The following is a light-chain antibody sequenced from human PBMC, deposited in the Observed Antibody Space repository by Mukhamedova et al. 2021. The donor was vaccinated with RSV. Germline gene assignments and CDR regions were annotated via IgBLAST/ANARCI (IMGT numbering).Light chain of an antibody. CDR3: QQYNSWSSFT. CDR2: EAT. J-gene: IGKJ3*01. V-gene: IGKV1-5*01. Sequence: WYQRRVHGKAPKVLIFEATKLQSGVPSRFSGSGSGTEFSLTIGSLQPDDFATYYCQQYNSWSSFTFGPGTKVDIK.